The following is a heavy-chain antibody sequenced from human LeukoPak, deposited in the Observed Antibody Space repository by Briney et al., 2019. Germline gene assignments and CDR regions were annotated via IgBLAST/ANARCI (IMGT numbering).Heavy chain of an antibody. CDR3: ARRGDCGGDCYSSFDY. V-gene: IGHV4-30-2*01. CDR2: IYHSGST. CDR1: GGSISSGGYS. D-gene: IGHD2-21*02. J-gene: IGHJ4*02. Sequence: NPSQTLSLTCAVSGGSISSGGYSWSWIRQPPGKGLEWIGYIYHSGSTYYNPSLKSRVTISVDRSKNQFSLKLSSVTAADTAVYYCARRGDCGGDCYSSFDYWGQGILVTVSS.